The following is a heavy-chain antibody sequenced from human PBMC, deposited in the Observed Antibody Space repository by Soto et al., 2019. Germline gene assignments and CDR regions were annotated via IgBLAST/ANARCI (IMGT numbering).Heavy chain of an antibody. CDR3: ARDKLTGRFDY. D-gene: IGHD2-8*02. CDR1: GGSFSGYY. CDR2: INHSGST. V-gene: IGHV4-34*01. Sequence: QVQLQQWGAGLLKPSETLSLTCAVYGGSFSGYYWTWIRQPPGTGLEWIGEINHSGSTNYNPSLKGRVTISVDTSKTQFSLKLTSVTAADTAVYYCARDKLTGRFDYWVQGTLVTVSS. J-gene: IGHJ4*02.